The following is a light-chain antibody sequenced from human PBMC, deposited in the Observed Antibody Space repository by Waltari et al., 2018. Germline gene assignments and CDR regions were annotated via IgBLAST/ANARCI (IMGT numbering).Light chain of an antibody. CDR2: ANS. CDR3: QSYDSSLSGSRV. Sequence: QSVLTQPPSVSGAPGQRVTISCTGSSSNIGADYAVHRYQQLPGTAPKLLIYANSNRPSGVPDRFSGSKSGTSASLAITGLQAEDEADYYCQSYDSSLSGSRVFGGGTKLTVL. V-gene: IGLV1-40*01. J-gene: IGLJ3*02. CDR1: SSNIGADYA.